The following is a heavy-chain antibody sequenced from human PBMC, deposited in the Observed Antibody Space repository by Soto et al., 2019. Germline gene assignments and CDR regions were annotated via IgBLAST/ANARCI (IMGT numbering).Heavy chain of an antibody. CDR2: IVVGSGNT. J-gene: IGHJ4*02. D-gene: IGHD3-22*01. V-gene: IGHV1-58*01. Sequence: SVKVSCKASGFTFTSSAVQWVRQARGQRLEWIGWIVVGSGNTNYAQKFQERVTITRDMSTSTAYMELSSLRSEDTAVDYCAAAPFLTYYYDSSGYSDLDYWGQGTLVTVSS. CDR3: AAAPFLTYYYDSSGYSDLDY. CDR1: GFTFTSSA.